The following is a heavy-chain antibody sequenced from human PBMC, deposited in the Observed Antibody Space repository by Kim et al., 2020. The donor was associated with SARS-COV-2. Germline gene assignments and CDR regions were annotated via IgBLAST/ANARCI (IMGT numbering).Heavy chain of an antibody. CDR3: ATTTSTTGT. CDR2: IKQDGSEK. CDR1: GFPFANYW. Sequence: GGSLRLSCAASGFPFANYWMNWVRQAPGEGLECVASIKQDGSEKYDVDSVKGRFSISRDNAKNSLYLQMNSLRAEDTAVYYCATTTSTTGTWGQGTLVTVSS. D-gene: IGHD3-9*01. J-gene: IGHJ5*02. V-gene: IGHV3-7*03.